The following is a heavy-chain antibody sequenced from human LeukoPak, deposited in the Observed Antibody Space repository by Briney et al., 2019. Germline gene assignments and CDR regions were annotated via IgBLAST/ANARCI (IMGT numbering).Heavy chain of an antibody. J-gene: IGHJ4*02. CDR1: GFTFDDYA. D-gene: IGHD6-19*01. Sequence: GGSLRLSCAASGFTFDDYAMHWVRQAPGKGLEWVSGISWNSGSIGYADSVKGRFTISRDNAKNSLYLQMNSLRAEDTALYYCAKDTRFAVAGTGYFDYWGQGTLVTVSS. CDR3: AKDTRFAVAGTGYFDY. CDR2: ISWNSGSI. V-gene: IGHV3-9*01.